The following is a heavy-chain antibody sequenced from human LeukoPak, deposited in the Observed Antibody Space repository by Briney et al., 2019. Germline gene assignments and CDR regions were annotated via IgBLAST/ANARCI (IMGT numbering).Heavy chain of an antibody. V-gene: IGHV5-51*01. CDR3: ARPAENYYYYYGMDV. CDR2: IYPGDSDT. Sequence: GESLKISCKGSGYSLTSYWIAWVRQMPGKGLEWMGIIYPGDSDTRYSPSFQGQVTISADKSISTAYLQWGSLKASDTAMYYCARPAENYYYYYGMDVWGQGTTVTVSS. CDR1: GYSLTSYW. D-gene: IGHD6-25*01. J-gene: IGHJ6*02.